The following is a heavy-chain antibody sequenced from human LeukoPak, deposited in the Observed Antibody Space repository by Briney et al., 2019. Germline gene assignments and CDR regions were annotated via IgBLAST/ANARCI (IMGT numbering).Heavy chain of an antibody. Sequence: GGSLRLSCAASGFTFSSYDMYWVRQAPGKGLEWVSLIYGPGVGTYYADSVKGRFTISRDNSKNTLYLQMNSLRAEDTAVYYCAKPTMIEEEFDYWGQGTLVTVSS. CDR2: IYGPGVGT. J-gene: IGHJ4*02. CDR3: AKPTMIEEEFDY. CDR1: GFTFSSYD. D-gene: IGHD3-22*01. V-gene: IGHV3-23*01.